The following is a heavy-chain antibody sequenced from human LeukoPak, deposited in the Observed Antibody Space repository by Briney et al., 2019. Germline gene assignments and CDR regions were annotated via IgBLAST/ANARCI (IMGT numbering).Heavy chain of an antibody. CDR3: ARFDRSACYTFDH. D-gene: IGHD3-16*02. J-gene: IGHJ4*02. Sequence: GASVTVSCKASGYTFIEYYMHWVRQAPGQGLEWMGWINPNSGAPNYAQKFQGGVTMTRDTSISTVYMELSSLRSDDTAVYYCARFDRSACYTFDHWGQGTLVTVSS. CDR1: GYTFIEYY. CDR2: INPNSGAP. V-gene: IGHV1-2*02.